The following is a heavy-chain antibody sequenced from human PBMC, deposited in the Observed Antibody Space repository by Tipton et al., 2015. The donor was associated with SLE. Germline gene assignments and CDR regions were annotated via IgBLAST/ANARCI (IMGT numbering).Heavy chain of an antibody. CDR1: GGSIGRSSFY. J-gene: IGHJ6*04. V-gene: IGHV4-39*01. D-gene: IGHD3-3*01. CDR3: ARMSYDFWSDRPHYYVDV. CDR2: IFYSGKT. Sequence: PGLVKPSETLSLTCSVSGGSIGRSSFYWGWVRQPPGKGLEGIGSIFYSGKTYYNPSLKSRVTISVDTSKNQFFLRLNSVTAADTGVFYCARMSYDFWSDRPHYYVDVWGKGTKVIVST.